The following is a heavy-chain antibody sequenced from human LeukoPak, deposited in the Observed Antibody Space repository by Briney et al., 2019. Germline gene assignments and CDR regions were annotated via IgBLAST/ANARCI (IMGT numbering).Heavy chain of an antibody. CDR2: INPSGGST. V-gene: IGHV1-46*01. CDR1: GYSFTSYW. D-gene: IGHD4-23*01. J-gene: IGHJ1*01. CDR3: ARGSVGYGGNSIPRHYFQH. Sequence: GESLKISCKGSGYSFTSYWIGWVRQMPGKGLEWMGIINPSGGSTSYAQKFQGRVTMTRDTSTSTVYMELSSLRSEDTAVYYCARGSVGYGGNSIPRHYFQHWGQGTLVTVSS.